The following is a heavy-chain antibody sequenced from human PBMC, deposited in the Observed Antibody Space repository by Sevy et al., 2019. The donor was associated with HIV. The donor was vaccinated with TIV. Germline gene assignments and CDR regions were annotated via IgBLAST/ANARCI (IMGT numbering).Heavy chain of an antibody. V-gene: IGHV3-53*01. CDR1: GFTVTKNY. D-gene: IGHD6-13*01. J-gene: IGHJ6*02. Sequence: GGSLRLSCAASGFTVTKNYISWVRQAPGKGLDWVALSYSDDSRYFADSVRGRFTIFRDSLKNTLYLQMNSLRAEDTAVYYCARLHPHIAAARAMDVWGQGTTVTVSS. CDR3: ARLHPHIAAARAMDV. CDR2: SYSDDSR.